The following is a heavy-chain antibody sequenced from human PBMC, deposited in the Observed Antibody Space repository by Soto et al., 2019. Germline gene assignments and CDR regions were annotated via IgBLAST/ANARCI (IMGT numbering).Heavy chain of an antibody. CDR1: GFTFSSYA. CDR2: ISGSGGST. CDR3: AKGLPVTYYDFWSGYYFDY. J-gene: IGHJ4*02. D-gene: IGHD3-3*01. Sequence: GGSLRLSCAASGFTFSSYAMSWVRQAPGKGLEWVSAISGSGGSTYYADSVKGRFTISRDNSKNTVYLQMNSLRAEDMAVYYGAKGLPVTYYDFWSGYYFDYWGQGTLVTVSS. V-gene: IGHV3-23*01.